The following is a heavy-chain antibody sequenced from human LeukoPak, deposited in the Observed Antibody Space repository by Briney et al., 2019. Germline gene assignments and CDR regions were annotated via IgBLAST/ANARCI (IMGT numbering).Heavy chain of an antibody. D-gene: IGHD1-26*01. CDR3: ARGIVGVSNWFDP. J-gene: IGHJ5*02. CDR1: GYTFTGYY. V-gene: IGHV1-2*02. Sequence: ASVKVSCKASGYTFTGYYMHWVRQAPGRGLEWMGWINPNSGGTNYAQRFQGRVTMSRDTSISTAYMELSRLRSDDTAVYYCARGIVGVSNWFDPWGQGTLVTVSS. CDR2: INPNSGGT.